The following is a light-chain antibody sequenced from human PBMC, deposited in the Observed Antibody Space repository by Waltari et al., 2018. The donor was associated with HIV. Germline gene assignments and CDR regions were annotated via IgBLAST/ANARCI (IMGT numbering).Light chain of an antibody. J-gene: IGLJ3*02. CDR2: EVN. CDR1: RSDVGSYNL. V-gene: IGLV2-23*02. Sequence: QSALTQPASVSGSPGPSITISCTGPRSDVGSYNLVSWYQQHPGKAPKLLIYEVNKRPSGISNRFSGSKSGNTASLTISGLQAEDEADYYCCSYASSSTFRVFGGGTKLTVL. CDR3: CSYASSSTFRV.